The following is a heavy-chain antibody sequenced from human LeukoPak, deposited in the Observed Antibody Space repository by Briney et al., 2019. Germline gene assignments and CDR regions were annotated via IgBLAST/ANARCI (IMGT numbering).Heavy chain of an antibody. Sequence: SETLSLTCTVSGGSISRYYWSWIRQPPGKGLEWIGRIYTSGSTNYNPSLKSRVTMSVDTSKNQFSLKVNSVTAADTAVYYCAGSITMIVIDGAFDIWGQGTMVTVSS. V-gene: IGHV4-4*07. CDR3: AGSITMIVIDGAFDI. CDR1: GGSISRYY. D-gene: IGHD3-22*01. J-gene: IGHJ3*02. CDR2: IYTSGST.